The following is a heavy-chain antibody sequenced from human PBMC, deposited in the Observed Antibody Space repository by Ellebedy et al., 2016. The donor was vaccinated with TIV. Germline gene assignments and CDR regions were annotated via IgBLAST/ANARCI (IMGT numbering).Heavy chain of an antibody. CDR2: IYYNGSG. J-gene: IGHJ4*02. D-gene: IGHD2-2*01. Sequence: MPGGSLRLSCTVPGGPIPSRRHYWGSIGQATGKGLAWIRTIYYNGSGYYNPSLKSRVTIFIDTSKNQFSLKLTTVTAADTAVYYCARLEYQLPNPFEYWGRGTLVSVSS. CDR1: GGPIPSRRHY. V-gene: IGHV4-39*01. CDR3: ARLEYQLPNPFEY.